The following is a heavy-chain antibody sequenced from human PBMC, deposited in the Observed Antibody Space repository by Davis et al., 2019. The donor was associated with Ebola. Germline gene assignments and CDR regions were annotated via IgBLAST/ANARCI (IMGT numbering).Heavy chain of an antibody. CDR3: SQTVAGTDY. J-gene: IGHJ4*02. CDR1: GFTFSGSA. V-gene: IGHV3-73*01. Sequence: PSETLSLTCAASGFTFSGSAMHWVRQASGKGLEWVGRIRSKANSYATAYAASVKGRFTISRDDSKNTAYLQMNSLKTEDTAVYYCSQTVAGTDYWGQGTLVTVSS. D-gene: IGHD6-19*01. CDR2: IRSKANSYAT.